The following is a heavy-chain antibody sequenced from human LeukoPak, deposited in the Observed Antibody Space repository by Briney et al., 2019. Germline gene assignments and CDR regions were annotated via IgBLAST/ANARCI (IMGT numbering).Heavy chain of an antibody. CDR1: GGTFSSYA. V-gene: IGHV1-69*05. CDR3: ARDYGGNSGWFDP. Sequence: SVKVSCKASGGTFSSYAISWVRQAPGQGLEWMGGIIPIFGTANYAQKFQGRVTITTDESTSTAYMELSSLRSEDTAVYYCARDYGGNSGWFDPWGQGTLVTVSS. CDR2: IIPIFGTA. J-gene: IGHJ5*02. D-gene: IGHD4-23*01.